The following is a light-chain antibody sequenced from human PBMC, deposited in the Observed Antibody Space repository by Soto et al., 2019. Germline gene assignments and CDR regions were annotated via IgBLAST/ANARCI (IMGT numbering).Light chain of an antibody. Sequence: EIVMTQSPATLSASPGGRATLSCRASQSISATLAWYQQKPGQAPRLLIYGASKRATGFPARFSGSGSGTDFTLTISSLESEDFAVYYCQQYNNWPWTFGQGTKVDIK. CDR2: GAS. J-gene: IGKJ1*01. CDR3: QQYNNWPWT. CDR1: QSISAT. V-gene: IGKV3D-15*01.